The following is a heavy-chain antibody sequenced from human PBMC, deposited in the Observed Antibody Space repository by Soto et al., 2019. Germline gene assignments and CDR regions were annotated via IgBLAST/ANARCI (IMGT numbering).Heavy chain of an antibody. V-gene: IGHV3-64*01. J-gene: IGHJ6*02. D-gene: IGHD2-15*01. CDR1: GFTFSSYD. Sequence: GGSLRLSCVASGFTFSSYDMHWVRQAPGKGLEYVSSISSNGGTTYYGNSVKGRFTISRDNSKNTLYLQMNSLRAEDTAVYYCARDRGGPPLRYYYGMDVWGQGTTVTVSS. CDR3: ARDRGGPPLRYYYGMDV. CDR2: ISSNGGTT.